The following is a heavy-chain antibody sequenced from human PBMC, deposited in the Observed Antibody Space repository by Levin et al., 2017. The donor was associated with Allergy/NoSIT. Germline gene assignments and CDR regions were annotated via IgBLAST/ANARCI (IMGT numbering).Heavy chain of an antibody. CDR2: IIPIFGTA. D-gene: IGHD3-9*01. Sequence: SVKVSCKASGGTFSSYAISWVRQAPGQGLEWMGGIIPIFGTANYAQKFQGRVTITADESTSTAYMELSSLRSEDTAVYYCARGVYDILTGYYPSGYYYYYMDVWGKGTTVTVSS. CDR3: ARGVYDILTGYYPSGYYYYYMDV. J-gene: IGHJ6*03. V-gene: IGHV1-69*13. CDR1: GGTFSSYA.